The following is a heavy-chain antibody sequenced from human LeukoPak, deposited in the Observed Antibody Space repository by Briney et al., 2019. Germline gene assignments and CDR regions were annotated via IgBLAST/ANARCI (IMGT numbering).Heavy chain of an antibody. Sequence: ASVKVSCKASGYTFTSYGIRWVRQAPGQGLEWMGWISAYNGNTNYAQKLHGRVTMTTDTSTSTAYMEMRSLRSDDTAVYYCARGPYYYDSSGYYYYDYWGQGTLVTVPS. V-gene: IGHV1-18*01. D-gene: IGHD3-22*01. J-gene: IGHJ4*02. CDR3: ARGPYYYDSSGYYYYDY. CDR2: ISAYNGNT. CDR1: GYTFTSYG.